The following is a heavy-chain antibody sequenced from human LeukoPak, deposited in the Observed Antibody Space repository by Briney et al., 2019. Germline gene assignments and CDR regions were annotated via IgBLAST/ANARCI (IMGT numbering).Heavy chain of an antibody. V-gene: IGHV1-46*01. CDR3: ARLVPDSSSWYGTNYYYMDV. CDR2: INPSGGST. CDR1: GYTFTSYY. D-gene: IGHD6-13*01. Sequence: ASVKVSCNASGYTFTSYYMHWVRQAPAQGLEWMGIINPSGGSTSYAQKFLGRVTMTRDMSTSTVYMELSSLRSEDTAVYYCARLVPDSSSWYGTNYYYMDVWGKGTTVTVSS. J-gene: IGHJ6*03.